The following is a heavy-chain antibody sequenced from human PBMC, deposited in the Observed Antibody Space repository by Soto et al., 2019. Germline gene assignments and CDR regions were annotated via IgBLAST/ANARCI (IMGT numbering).Heavy chain of an antibody. CDR1: GYTFTGDY. J-gene: IGHJ4*02. CDR3: ARTNYYDSSGYYLGYFDY. V-gene: IGHV1-2*04. Sequence: ASVKVSFKASGYTFTGDYMHWVRRAPGQGLEWMGWINPNSGGTNYAQKFQGWVTMTRDTSISTAYMELSRLRSDDTAVYYCARTNYYDSSGYYLGYFDYWGQGTLVTVSS. D-gene: IGHD3-22*01. CDR2: INPNSGGT.